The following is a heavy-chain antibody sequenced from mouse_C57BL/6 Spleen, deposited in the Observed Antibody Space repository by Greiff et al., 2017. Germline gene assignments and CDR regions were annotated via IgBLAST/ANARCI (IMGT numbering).Heavy chain of an antibody. D-gene: IGHD1-1*01. J-gene: IGHJ4*01. Sequence: DVKLVESGGGLVQPGGSLKLSCAASGFTFSDYYMYWVRQTPEKRLEWVAYISNGGGSTYYPDTVKGRFTISRDNAKNTLYLQMSRLKSEDTAMYYCARHYYYGSISYAMDYWGQGTSVTVSS. CDR1: GFTFSDYY. CDR2: ISNGGGST. CDR3: ARHYYYGSISYAMDY. V-gene: IGHV5-12*01.